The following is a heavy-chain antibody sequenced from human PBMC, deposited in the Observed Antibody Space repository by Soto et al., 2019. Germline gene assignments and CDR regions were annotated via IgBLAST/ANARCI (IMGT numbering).Heavy chain of an antibody. CDR3: ARALGAYSSGDKDAFDI. CDR1: GFTVSSNY. J-gene: IGHJ3*02. Sequence: GGSLRLSCAASGFTVSSNYMSWVRQAPGKGLEWVSVIYSGGSTYYADSVKGRFTISRDNSKNTLYLQMNSLRAEDTAVYYCARALGAYSSGDKDAFDIWGQGTMVTVSS. V-gene: IGHV3-66*01. CDR2: IYSGGST. D-gene: IGHD6-19*01.